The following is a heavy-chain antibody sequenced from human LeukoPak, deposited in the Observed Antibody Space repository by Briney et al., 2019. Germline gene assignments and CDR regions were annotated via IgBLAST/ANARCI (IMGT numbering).Heavy chain of an antibody. CDR2: ISYGTT. J-gene: IGHJ4*02. CDR3: ARDQAYSYGRYFDP. D-gene: IGHD5-24*01. V-gene: IGHV4-59*01. Sequence: SETLSLTCSVSGDALSTCYWNWIRQIPGKGLEWIGYISYGTTDYNPSLKSRVTISVDTSKNEFSLRLTSVTAEDTAVYFCARDQAYSYGRYFDPWSQGTLVTVSS. CDR1: GDALSTCY.